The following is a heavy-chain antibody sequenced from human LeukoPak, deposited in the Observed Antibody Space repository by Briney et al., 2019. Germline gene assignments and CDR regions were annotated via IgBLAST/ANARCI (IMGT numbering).Heavy chain of an antibody. CDR3: ADWYSSSWYFPGWFDP. D-gene: IGHD6-13*01. CDR2: ISGSGGST. V-gene: IGHV3-23*01. Sequence: GGSLRLSCAASGFTFSSYAMSWVRQAPGKGLEWVSAISGSGGSTYYADSVKGRFTISRGNSKNTLYLQMNSLRAEDTAVYYCADWYSSSWYFPGWFDPWGQGTLVTVSS. CDR1: GFTFSSYA. J-gene: IGHJ5*02.